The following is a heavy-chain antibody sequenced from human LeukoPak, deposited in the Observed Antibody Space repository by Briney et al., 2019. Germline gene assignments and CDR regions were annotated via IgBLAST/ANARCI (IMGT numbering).Heavy chain of an antibody. CDR1: GFTFRSYW. Sequence: GGSLRLSCAASGFTFRSYWMHWVRQAPGKGLVWVSRINSDGSSTSYADSVKGRFTISRDNAKNTLYLQMNRLRAEDTAVYYCASGRDGYKWVGYWGQGTLVTVSS. CDR3: ASGRDGYKWVGY. CDR2: INSDGSST. V-gene: IGHV3-74*01. J-gene: IGHJ4*02. D-gene: IGHD5-24*01.